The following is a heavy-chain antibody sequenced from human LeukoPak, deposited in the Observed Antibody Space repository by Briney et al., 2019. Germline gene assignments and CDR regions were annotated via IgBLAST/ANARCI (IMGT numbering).Heavy chain of an antibody. V-gene: IGHV4-59*08. CDR3: ARRGGYNHIDY. J-gene: IGHJ4*02. CDR1: GGSISSYY. CDR2: IYYSGST. Sequence: LETLSLTCTVSGGSISSYYWSWIRQPPGKGLEWIGYIYYSGSTNYNPSLKSRVTISVDTSKNQFSLKLSSVTASDTAVYYCARRGGYNHIDYWGQGTLVTVSS. D-gene: IGHD5-24*01.